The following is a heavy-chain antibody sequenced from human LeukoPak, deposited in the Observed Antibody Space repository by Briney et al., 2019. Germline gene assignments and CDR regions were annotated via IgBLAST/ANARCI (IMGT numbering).Heavy chain of an antibody. J-gene: IGHJ4*02. CDR3: ARHSSDYYSAFDY. CDR2: IYYSGST. Sequence: SETLSLTCTVSGGSISSYYWSWIWQPPGKGLEWIGYIYYSGSTNYNPSLKSRVTISVDTSKNQFSLKLSSVTAADTAVYYCARHSSDYYSAFDYWGLGNLVTVSS. D-gene: IGHD3-22*01. V-gene: IGHV4-59*08. CDR1: GGSISSYY.